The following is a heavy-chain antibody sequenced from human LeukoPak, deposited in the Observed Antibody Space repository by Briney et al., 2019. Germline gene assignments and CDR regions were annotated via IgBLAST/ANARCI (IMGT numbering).Heavy chain of an antibody. J-gene: IGHJ4*02. V-gene: IGHV3-23*01. CDR1: GFTFSSYG. D-gene: IGHD3-9*01. Sequence: PGGSLRLSCAASGFTFSSYGMSWVRQAPGKGLEWVSAISGSGGSTYYADSVKGRFTISRDNSKNTLYLQMNSMRAEDTAVYYCAKDSKGGYFDWLLLADYWGQGTLVTVSS. CDR2: ISGSGGST. CDR3: AKDSKGGYFDWLLLADY.